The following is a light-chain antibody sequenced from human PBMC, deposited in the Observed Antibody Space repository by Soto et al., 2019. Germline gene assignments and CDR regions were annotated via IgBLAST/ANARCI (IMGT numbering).Light chain of an antibody. CDR3: SSYTSSSTLAV. CDR1: SSDVVGYNY. Sequence: QSALTQPASVSGSPGQSITISCTGTSSDVVGYNYVSWYQQHPGKAPKLMIYDVSNRPSGVSNRFSGSKSGNTASLTISGLQAEDEADYYCSSYTSSSTLAVFGGGTKLTVL. J-gene: IGLJ2*01. V-gene: IGLV2-14*01. CDR2: DVS.